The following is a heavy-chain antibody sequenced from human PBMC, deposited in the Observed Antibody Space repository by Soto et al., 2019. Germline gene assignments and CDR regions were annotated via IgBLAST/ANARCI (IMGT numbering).Heavy chain of an antibody. Sequence: GESLKISCKASGYSFSSYWIGWVRQMPGKGLEWMGIIYPDDSDARYSPSFEGQVTISVDKSISTAYLQWSSLKASDTAMYYYESRQCVNGVCYFGEPWGQGTVATVSS. J-gene: IGHJ5*02. CDR3: ESRQCVNGVCYFGEP. CDR2: IYPDDSDA. V-gene: IGHV5-51*01. D-gene: IGHD2-8*01. CDR1: GYSFSSYW.